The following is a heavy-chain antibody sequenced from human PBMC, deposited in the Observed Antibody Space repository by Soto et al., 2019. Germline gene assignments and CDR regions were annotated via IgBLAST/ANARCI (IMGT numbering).Heavy chain of an antibody. CDR1: GFTFSSYA. CDR3: AAMGGTYYYDSSGEGY. V-gene: IGHV3-30-3*01. Sequence: QVQLVESGGGVVQPGRSLRLSCAASGFTFSSYAMHWVRQAPGKGQEWVAVISYDGSNKYYADSVKGRFTISRDNSKNTLYLQMNSLRAEDTAVYYCAAMGGTYYYDSSGEGYWGQATLVTVSS. D-gene: IGHD3-22*01. J-gene: IGHJ4*02. CDR2: ISYDGSNK.